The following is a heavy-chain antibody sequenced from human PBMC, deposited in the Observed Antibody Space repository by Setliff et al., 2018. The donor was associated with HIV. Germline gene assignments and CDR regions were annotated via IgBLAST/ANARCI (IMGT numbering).Heavy chain of an antibody. CDR2: ISPYNGDA. V-gene: IGHV1-18*01. D-gene: IGHD2-2*01. Sequence: GASVKVSCKASGYPFTSYGICWVRQAPGHGLEWMGYISPYNGDAYYAEKFQGRVTMTTGTSTTAVSMELTNLRSDDTAVYYCATSSRIYYYSYMDVWGKGTTVTVSS. CDR1: GYPFTSYG. J-gene: IGHJ6*03. CDR3: ATSSRIYYYSYMDV.